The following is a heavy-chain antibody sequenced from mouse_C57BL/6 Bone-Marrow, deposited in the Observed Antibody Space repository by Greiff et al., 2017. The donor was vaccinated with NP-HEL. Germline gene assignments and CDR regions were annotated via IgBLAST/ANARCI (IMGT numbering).Heavy chain of an antibody. CDR2: IRSKSNNYAT. CDR3: VRGGGWYFDV. J-gene: IGHJ1*03. V-gene: IGHV10-1*01. CDR1: GFSFTTYA. Sequence: EVQLVESGGGLVQPKGSLKLSCAASGFSFTTYAMNWVRQAPGKGLEWVARIRSKSNNYATYYADSVKDRFTISSDDSESMLYLQMNNLKTEDTAMDYCVRGGGWYFDVWGTGTTVTVSS.